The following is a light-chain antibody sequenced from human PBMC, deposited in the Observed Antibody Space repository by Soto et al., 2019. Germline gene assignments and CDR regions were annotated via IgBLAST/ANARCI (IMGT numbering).Light chain of an antibody. Sequence: QSALTQPPSASGSPGQTVAISCTGTSSDVGAYNYVSWYQQHPGKAPKLMIYDVIERPSGVPARFSGSKSGNTAALTVSGLQPEDEDDYYCCSYTTISTYVFGTGTKVTVL. V-gene: IGLV2-8*01. CDR2: DVI. CDR1: SSDVGAYNY. J-gene: IGLJ1*01. CDR3: CSYTTISTYV.